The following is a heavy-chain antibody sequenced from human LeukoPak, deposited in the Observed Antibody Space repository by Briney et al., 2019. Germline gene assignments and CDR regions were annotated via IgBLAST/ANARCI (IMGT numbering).Heavy chain of an antibody. D-gene: IGHD5-24*01. V-gene: IGHV4-59*01. CDR3: ARGEMATIEDAFDI. CDR2: IYYSGST. J-gene: IGHJ3*02. Sequence: PSETLSLTCTVSGGSLSSYYWSWIRQPPGKGLEWIGYIYYSGSTNYNPSLKSRVTISVDTSKNQFSLKLGSVTAADTAMYYCARGEMATIEDAFDIWGQGTLVTVSS. CDR1: GGSLSSYY.